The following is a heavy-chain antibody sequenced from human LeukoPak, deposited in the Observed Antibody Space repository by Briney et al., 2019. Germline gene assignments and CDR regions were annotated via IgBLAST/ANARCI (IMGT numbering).Heavy chain of an antibody. CDR1: GFTFSSYS. V-gene: IGHV3-21*01. J-gene: IGHJ4*02. Sequence: GGSLRLSCAASGFTFSSYSMNWVRQAPGKGLEWVSSTSSSSSYIYYADSVKGRFTISRDNAKNSLYLQMNSLRAEDTAVYYCARDYGSGPFDYWGQGTLVTVSS. CDR3: ARDYGSGPFDY. CDR2: TSSSSSYI. D-gene: IGHD3-10*01.